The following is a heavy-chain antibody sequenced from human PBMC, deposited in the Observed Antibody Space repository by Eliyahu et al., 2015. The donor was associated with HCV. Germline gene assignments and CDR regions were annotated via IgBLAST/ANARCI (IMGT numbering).Heavy chain of an antibody. CDR2: INSDGSIT. CDR3: IRYTHYGMDV. CDR1: GFTFSGYW. V-gene: IGHV3-74*01. Sequence: EVELVESGGDLVQPGGSLRLSCAASGFTFSGYWMHWVRRAPGKGXVWVSRINSDGSITSYADSVKGRFTISRDNAKNTLYLQMNSLRAEDTAVYYCIRYTHYGMDVWGQGTTVTVSS. J-gene: IGHJ6*02. D-gene: IGHD2-2*02.